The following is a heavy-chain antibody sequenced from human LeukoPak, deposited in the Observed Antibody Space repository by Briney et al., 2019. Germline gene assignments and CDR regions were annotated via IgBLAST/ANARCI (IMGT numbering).Heavy chain of an antibody. Sequence: GGSLRLSCAASGFTFSSYSMNWVRQAPGKGLEWVSSISSSSSYIYYADSVKSRFTISRDNAKNSLYLQMNSLRAEDTAAYYCARDMEDIVVVPAAAYYYYYGMDVWGQGPRSPSP. CDR3: ARDMEDIVVVPAAAYYYYYGMDV. CDR1: GFTFSSYS. V-gene: IGHV3-21*01. CDR2: ISSSSSYI. J-gene: IGHJ6*02. D-gene: IGHD2-2*01.